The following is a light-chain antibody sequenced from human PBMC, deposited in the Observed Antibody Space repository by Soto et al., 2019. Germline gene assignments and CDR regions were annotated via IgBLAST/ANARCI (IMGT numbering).Light chain of an antibody. CDR3: QQHFNGPIT. J-gene: IGKJ5*01. CDR2: GAS. V-gene: IGKV3-11*01. Sequence: EIVLTQSPATLSLSPGERATLSCRASQSISSFLAWYQQKPGQAPRLLIYGASNRATGIPARFSGSGSGTDFTLTISRLEPEDFAVYYCQQHFNGPITFGQGTRLEIK. CDR1: QSISSF.